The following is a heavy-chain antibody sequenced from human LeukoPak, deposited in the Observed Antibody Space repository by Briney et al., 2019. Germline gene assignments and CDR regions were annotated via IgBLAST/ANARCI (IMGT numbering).Heavy chain of an antibody. J-gene: IGHJ4*02. CDR3: ATYQGYNYGPFDY. CDR1: GLTFSSNW. CDR2: IKYDGSEE. D-gene: IGHD5-18*01. Sequence: PGGSLRLSCAASGLTFSSNWMSWVRQAPGRGLEWVANIKYDGSEEYYVDSVKGRFTISRDNAKNSLYLQMNSLRAEDTAVYYCATYQGYNYGPFDYWGQGTLVTVSS. V-gene: IGHV3-7*05.